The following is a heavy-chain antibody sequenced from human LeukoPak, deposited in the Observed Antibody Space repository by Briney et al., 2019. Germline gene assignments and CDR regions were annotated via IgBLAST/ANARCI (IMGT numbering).Heavy chain of an antibody. CDR1: GYSFTTYW. D-gene: IGHD3-22*01. V-gene: IGHV5-51*01. J-gene: IGHJ4*02. CDR3: ARTSGSYPNAGFAY. CDR2: IYPGDSDT. Sequence: GESLRISCRVYGYSFTTYWIGWVRQMPGKGLEWMGIIYPGDSDTRYSPSFRGQFPISADKSISTAYLQWSSMKASDTAMYFCARTSGSYPNAGFAYWGQGTLVTVSS.